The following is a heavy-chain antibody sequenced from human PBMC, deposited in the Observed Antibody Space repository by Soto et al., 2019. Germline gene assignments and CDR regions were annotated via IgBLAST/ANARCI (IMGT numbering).Heavy chain of an antibody. D-gene: IGHD2-8*01. J-gene: IGHJ3*02. V-gene: IGHV6-1*01. CDR2: TYYRSKWYN. CDR3: ARAPARPDIVLMVYAIMEHDAFDI. Sequence: SQTLSLTCAISGDSVSSNSAAWNWIRQSPSRGLEWLGRTYYRSKWYNDYAVSVKSRITINPDTSKNQFSLQLNSVTPEDTAVYYCARAPARPDIVLMVYAIMEHDAFDIWGHGTMVTV. CDR1: GDSVSSNSAA.